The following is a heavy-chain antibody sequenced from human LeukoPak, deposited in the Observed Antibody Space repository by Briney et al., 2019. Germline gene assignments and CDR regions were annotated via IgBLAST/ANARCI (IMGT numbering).Heavy chain of an antibody. CDR3: ARAVCYYGSGNYCSNISWFDP. Sequence: PSETLSLTCTVSGGSISSNSYYWGWIRQPPGKGLEWIGNVYYSAITYYNPSLKSRVSISLDTSKNQFSLKLTSVTAADTAVYYCARAVCYYGSGNYCSNISWFDPWGQGTLVTVSS. D-gene: IGHD3-10*01. J-gene: IGHJ5*02. CDR2: VYYSAIT. CDR1: GGSISSNSYY. V-gene: IGHV4-39*07.